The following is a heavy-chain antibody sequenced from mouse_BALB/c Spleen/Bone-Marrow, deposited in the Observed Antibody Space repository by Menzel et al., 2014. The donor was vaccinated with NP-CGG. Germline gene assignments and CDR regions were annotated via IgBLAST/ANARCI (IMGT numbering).Heavy chain of an antibody. Sequence: EVNVVESGGGLVQPGGSLKLSCAASGFTFSSYTMSWVRQTPEKRLEWVAYISNGGGSTYYPDTVKGRFTISRDNAKNILYLQMSSLKSEDTAMYYCARQFGLRWAMDCWGQGTSVTVSS. CDR1: GFTFSSYT. J-gene: IGHJ4*01. CDR2: ISNGGGST. D-gene: IGHD3-1*01. V-gene: IGHV5-12-2*01. CDR3: ARQFGLRWAMDC.